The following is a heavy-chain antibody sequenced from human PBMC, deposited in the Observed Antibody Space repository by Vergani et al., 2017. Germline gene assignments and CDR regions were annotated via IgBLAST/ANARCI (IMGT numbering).Heavy chain of an antibody. V-gene: IGHV4-34*01. CDR2: INHSGST. Sequence: QVQLQQWGAGLLKPSETLSLTCAVYGGSFSGYYWSWIRQPPGKGLEWIGEINHSGSTNYNPSLKSRVTISVDTSKNQFSLKLSSVTAADTAVYYCARDGSKSSSWRSRRPSGFDYWGQGTLVTVSS. CDR3: ARDGSKSSSWRSRRPSGFDY. CDR1: GGSFSGYY. J-gene: IGHJ4*02. D-gene: IGHD6-6*01.